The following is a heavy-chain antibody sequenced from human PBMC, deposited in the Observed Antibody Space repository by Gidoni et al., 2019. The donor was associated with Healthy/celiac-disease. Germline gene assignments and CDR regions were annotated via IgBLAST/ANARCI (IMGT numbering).Heavy chain of an antibody. V-gene: IGHV1-3*01. Sequence: QVQLVQSGAEVKKPGASVKVSCKASGYTFTSYAMHWVRQAPGQRLEWMGWINAGNGNTKYSQKFQGRVTITRDTSASTAYMELSSLRSEDTAVYYCARDRIVVVPAAIPPYYYYYMDVWGKGTTVTVSS. CDR1: GYTFTSYA. J-gene: IGHJ6*03. D-gene: IGHD2-2*02. CDR2: INAGNGNT. CDR3: ARDRIVVVPAAIPPYYYYYMDV.